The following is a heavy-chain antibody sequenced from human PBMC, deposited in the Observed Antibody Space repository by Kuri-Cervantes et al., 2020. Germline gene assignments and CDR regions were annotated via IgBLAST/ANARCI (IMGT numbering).Heavy chain of an antibody. CDR3: AKDKDYYGSGAIDY. CDR2: ISYDGSNK. V-gene: IGHV3-30*18. J-gene: IGHJ4*02. D-gene: IGHD3-10*01. Sequence: GESLKISCAASGFTFSSYGMHWVRQAPGKGLEWVAVISYDGSNKYYADSVKGRFTISRDNSKNTLYLQMNSLRAEDTAVYCCAKDKDYYGSGAIDYWGQGTLVTVSS. CDR1: GFTFSSYG.